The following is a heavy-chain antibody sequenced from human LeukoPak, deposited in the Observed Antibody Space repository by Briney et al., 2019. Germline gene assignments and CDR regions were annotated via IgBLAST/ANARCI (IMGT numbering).Heavy chain of an antibody. Sequence: ASVKVSCKASGYTFIGYYMHWVRQATGQGLEWMGWMNPNSGNTGYAQKFQGRVTMTRNTSISTAYMELSSLRSEDTAVYYCARGGDISDYYYYGMDVWGQGTTVTVSS. CDR2: MNPNSGNT. J-gene: IGHJ6*02. CDR3: ARGGDISDYYYYGMDV. V-gene: IGHV1-8*02. CDR1: GYTFIGYY. D-gene: IGHD2-21*02.